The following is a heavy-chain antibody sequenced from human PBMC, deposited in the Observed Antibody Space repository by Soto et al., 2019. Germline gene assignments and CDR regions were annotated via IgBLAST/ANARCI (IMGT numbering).Heavy chain of an antibody. CDR1: GYTFTSYG. Sequence: QVQLVQSGAEVKKPGASVKVSCKASGYTFTSYGISWVRQAPGQGLEWMGWISAYNGNTNYAQKLQGRVTMTTDTSKSAAYMELGSLRSDDTAVYYCARDNDEHSYYYYYGMDVWGQGTTVTVSS. CDR3: ARDNDEHSYYYYYGMDV. D-gene: IGHD1-1*01. J-gene: IGHJ6*02. CDR2: ISAYNGNT. V-gene: IGHV1-18*01.